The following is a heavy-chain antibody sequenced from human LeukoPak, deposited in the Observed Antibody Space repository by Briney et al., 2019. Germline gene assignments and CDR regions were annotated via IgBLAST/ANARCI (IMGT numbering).Heavy chain of an antibody. Sequence: GGSLRLSCAVSGFTFSSNYMSWVRQAPGKGLEWGSVIYSGGGTYYADSVKGRFTISRDNSKNTLSLQMNSLRVEDTAVYYCAKGLPYSGYDYYFDYWGQGTLVTVSS. CDR2: IYSGGGT. V-gene: IGHV3-66*01. CDR3: AKGLPYSGYDYYFDY. J-gene: IGHJ4*02. D-gene: IGHD5-12*01. CDR1: GFTFSSNY.